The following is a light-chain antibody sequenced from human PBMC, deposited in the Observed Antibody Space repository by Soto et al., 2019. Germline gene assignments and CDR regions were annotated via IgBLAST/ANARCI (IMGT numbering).Light chain of an antibody. V-gene: IGKV1-8*01. CDR2: AAS. Sequence: AIRMTQSPSSLSASTGDRVTITCRASQGISSYLAWYQQKPGKAPKLLIYAASTLQSGVPSRFSGSGSGTYFTLTISCLQSEDFSSCYSQQYYSYPRTFGQGTKVEIK. J-gene: IGKJ1*01. CDR1: QGISSY. CDR3: QQYYSYPRT.